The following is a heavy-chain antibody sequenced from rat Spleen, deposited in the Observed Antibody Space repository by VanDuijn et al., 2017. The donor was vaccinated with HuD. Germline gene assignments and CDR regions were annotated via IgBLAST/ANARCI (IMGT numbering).Heavy chain of an antibody. Sequence: EVQLVESDGGLVQPGRSLKLSCAASGFTLSDYNMAWVRQAPKKGLEWVATISYDGTTTYYRDSVKGRFTISRDNSKSNLYLQMDSLRSEDTATYYCARLMTIAAIWHWGQGVMVTVSS. V-gene: IGHV5-7*01. CDR3: ARLMTIAAIWH. CDR1: GFTLSDYN. CDR2: ISYDGTTT. J-gene: IGHJ2*01. D-gene: IGHD1-2*01.